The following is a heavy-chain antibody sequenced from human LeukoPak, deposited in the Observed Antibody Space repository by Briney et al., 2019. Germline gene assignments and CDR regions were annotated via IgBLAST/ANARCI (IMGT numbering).Heavy chain of an antibody. J-gene: IGHJ5*02. D-gene: IGHD3-10*01. V-gene: IGHV1-18*01. Sequence: ASVKVSCKASGYTFTSYGISWVRQAPGQGLEWVGWISAYNGNTNYAQKLQGRVTMTTDTSTSTAYMELRSLRSDDTAVYYCARRLVRGVIAKRDWFDPWGQGTLVTVSS. CDR1: GYTFTSYG. CDR3: ARRLVRGVIAKRDWFDP. CDR2: ISAYNGNT.